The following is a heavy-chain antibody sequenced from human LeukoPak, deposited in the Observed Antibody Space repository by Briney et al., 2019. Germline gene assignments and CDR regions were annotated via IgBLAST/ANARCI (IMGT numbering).Heavy chain of an antibody. D-gene: IGHD4-17*01. V-gene: IGHV4-4*02. CDR1: GGSISSSNW. CDR2: TYFTGST. CDR3: ARVSFTYGPLDS. J-gene: IGHJ4*02. Sequence: SETLSLTCAVSGGSISSSNWWSRVRQRPGKGLEWMGYTYFTGSTYYNPSLQSRLIISADTSMTQFSLRLRSVTAADTAVYYCARVSFTYGPLDSWGPGILVTVSS.